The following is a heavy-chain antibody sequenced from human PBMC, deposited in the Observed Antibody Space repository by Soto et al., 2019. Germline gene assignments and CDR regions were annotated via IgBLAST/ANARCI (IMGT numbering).Heavy chain of an antibody. D-gene: IGHD6-19*01. CDR1: GFPFTNYW. CDR2: ITPDGRTT. Sequence: GGSRLSCTASGFPFTNYWMHWVRQAPGKGLAWVSRITPDGRTTNYADSVRGRFTISRDNAKNTVYLQMNSLRAEDTAVFYCTSLSIAVDGFAFDIWGQGTMVTVSS. J-gene: IGHJ3*02. CDR3: TSLSIAVDGFAFDI. V-gene: IGHV3-74*01.